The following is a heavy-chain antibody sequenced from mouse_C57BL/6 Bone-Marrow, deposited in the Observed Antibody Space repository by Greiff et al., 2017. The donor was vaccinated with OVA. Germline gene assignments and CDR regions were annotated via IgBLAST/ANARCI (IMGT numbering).Heavy chain of an antibody. Sequence: VKLVESGAELVRPGASVKLSCKASGYTFTSYGISWVKQRPGQGLEWIGEIYPRSGSTYYNEKFKGKATLTADESSSTAYMKLRSLTSDDSAVYFCARSDGPYYFDDWGQGTTLTVSS. J-gene: IGHJ2*01. CDR2: IYPRSGST. D-gene: IGHD1-1*01. V-gene: IGHV1-81*01. CDR3: ARSDGPYYFDD. CDR1: GYTFTSYG.